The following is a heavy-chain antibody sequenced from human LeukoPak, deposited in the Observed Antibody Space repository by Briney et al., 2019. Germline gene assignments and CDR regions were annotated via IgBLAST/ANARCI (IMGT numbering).Heavy chain of an antibody. Sequence: GGSLRLSCAVSGIALSNYGMSWVRQAPGKGLEWVAGISDSGGRTNYADSVKGRFTISRDNPENTLYLQMNSLRAEDTAVYFCAKRGVVIRVILVGFHKEAYYFDSWGQGALVTVSS. CDR1: GIALSNYG. CDR3: AKRGVVIRVILVGFHKEAYYFDS. D-gene: IGHD3-22*01. CDR2: ISDSGGRT. J-gene: IGHJ4*02. V-gene: IGHV3-23*01.